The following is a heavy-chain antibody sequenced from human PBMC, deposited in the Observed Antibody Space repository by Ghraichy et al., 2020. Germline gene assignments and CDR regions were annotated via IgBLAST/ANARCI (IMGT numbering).Heavy chain of an antibody. CDR2: IFYSGSS. V-gene: IGHV4-61*01. CDR1: GGSVNSGNYY. J-gene: IGHJ4*02. Sequence: GSLNISCSVSGGSVNSGNYYWSWIWQPPGKGLEWIGYIFYSGSSNYSPSLKSRVTISVDTSKNQFSLRLSSVTAADTAVYYCARVRGYNYGLFDYWGQGTLVTVSS. D-gene: IGHD5-18*01. CDR3: ARVRGYNYGLFDY.